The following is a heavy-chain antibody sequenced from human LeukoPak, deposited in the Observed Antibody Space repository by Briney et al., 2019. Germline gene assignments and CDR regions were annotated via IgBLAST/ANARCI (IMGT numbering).Heavy chain of an antibody. J-gene: IGHJ4*02. Sequence: GGSLRLSCAASGFTVRSNYMNWVRQAPGKGLEWVSVIYGGDETYYAASVKGRFTISRDNSRNTLYLQMNSLRAEDTAVYYCARDLHGGGDSWGQGTLVTVSS. CDR2: IYGGDET. CDR1: GFTVRSNY. V-gene: IGHV3-53*01. D-gene: IGHD4-23*01. CDR3: ARDLHGGGDS.